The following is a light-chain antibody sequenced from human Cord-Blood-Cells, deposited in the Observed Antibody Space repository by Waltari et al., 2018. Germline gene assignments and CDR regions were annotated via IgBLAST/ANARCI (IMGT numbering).Light chain of an antibody. CDR1: QSVSSN. V-gene: IGKV3-15*01. Sequence: EIVMTQPPATLSVSPGDSATLTCRASQSVSSNLAWYQQKPGQAPRLLIYGASTRATGIPARFSGSGSGTEFTLTISSLQSEDFAVYYCQQYNNWPPWTFGQGTKVEIK. J-gene: IGKJ1*01. CDR2: GAS. CDR3: QQYNNWPPWT.